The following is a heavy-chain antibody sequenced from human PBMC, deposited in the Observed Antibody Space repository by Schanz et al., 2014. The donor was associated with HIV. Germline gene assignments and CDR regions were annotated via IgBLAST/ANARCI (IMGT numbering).Heavy chain of an antibody. CDR1: GFTFRNHA. V-gene: IGHV3-30-3*01. CDR3: ALSRTSGYGGSWYFDL. CDR2: ISFDGSNK. D-gene: IGHD2-15*01. Sequence: QVQLMESGGGVVQPGRSLRLSCAASGFTFRNHAMHWVRQAPGKGLEWVAVISFDGSNKYYADSVKGRFTISRDNSKNTLYLQMNSLRAEDTAVYYCALSRTSGYGGSWYFDLWGRGTLVAVSS. J-gene: IGHJ2*01.